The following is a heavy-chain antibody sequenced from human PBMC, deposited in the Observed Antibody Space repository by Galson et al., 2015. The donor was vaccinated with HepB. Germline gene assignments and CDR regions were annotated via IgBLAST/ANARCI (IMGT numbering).Heavy chain of an antibody. J-gene: IGHJ2*01. V-gene: IGHV4-31*03. D-gene: IGHD2-15*01. CDR3: ARDLTCSGGCGFNRHFDL. Sequence: TLSLTCTVSDDSISSGGYYWTWFRQHPGKGLEWIGYVCRSGFAYYNPSLKSRVAMSVDTSENQFSLKLRSVTASDTAIYYCARDLTCSGGCGFNRHFDLWGRGTLVTVSS. CDR1: DDSISSGGYY. CDR2: VCRSGFA.